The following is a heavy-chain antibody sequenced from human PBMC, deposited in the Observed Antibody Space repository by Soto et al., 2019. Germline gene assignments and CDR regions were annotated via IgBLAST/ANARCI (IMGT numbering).Heavy chain of an antibody. CDR2: ISGSGGST. Sequence: GGSLRLSCAASGFTFSSYAMSWVRQAPGKGLEWVSAISGSGGSTYYADSVKGRFTISRDNSKNTLYLQMNSLRAEDTAVYYCAKDGWEYSSPTGAFDIWGQGTMVTVSS. CDR1: GFTFSSYA. J-gene: IGHJ3*02. D-gene: IGHD6-6*01. CDR3: AKDGWEYSSPTGAFDI. V-gene: IGHV3-23*01.